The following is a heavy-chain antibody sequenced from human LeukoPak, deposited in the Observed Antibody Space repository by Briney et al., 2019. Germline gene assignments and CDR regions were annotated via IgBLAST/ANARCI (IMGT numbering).Heavy chain of an antibody. CDR2: IYYSGST. Sequence: SETLSLTCTVSGGSISSSSYYWGWIRQPPGKGLEWIGSIYYSGSTYYNPSLKSRVTISVDTSKNQFSLKLSSVTAADTAVYYCASTLIVGATSGAFDIWGQGTMVTVSS. V-gene: IGHV4-39*01. CDR3: ASTLIVGATSGAFDI. D-gene: IGHD1-26*01. CDR1: GGSISSSSYY. J-gene: IGHJ3*02.